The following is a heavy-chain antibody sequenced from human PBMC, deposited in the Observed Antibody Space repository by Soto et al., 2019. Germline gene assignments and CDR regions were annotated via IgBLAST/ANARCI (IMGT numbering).Heavy chain of an antibody. V-gene: IGHV1-46*01. CDR3: ARTDGSYYRPGYYFDY. D-gene: IGHD1-26*01. Sequence: QVQLVQSGAEVKKPGASVKVSCKASGYTFTSYYMHWVRQAPGQGLEWLGIINPSGGSTSYAQKFQGRVTMTRDTPTRTVYMELSSLRSEDTAVYYGARTDGSYYRPGYYFDYWGQGTLVTVSS. CDR2: INPSGGST. J-gene: IGHJ4*02. CDR1: GYTFTSYY.